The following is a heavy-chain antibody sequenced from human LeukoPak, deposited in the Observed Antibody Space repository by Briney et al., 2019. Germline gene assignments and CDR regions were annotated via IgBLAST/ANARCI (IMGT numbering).Heavy chain of an antibody. D-gene: IGHD2-8*01. V-gene: IGHV3-33*08. Sequence: GGSLRLSCVGSGFTSIAYALTWARQAPGKGLEWVADIWFDGKNQHFADSVRGRFAISRDNSKNTVYLQINSLRAEDTAVYYCARDRHCVNGVCHSPAGMDVWGQGTTVTVSS. CDR3: ARDRHCVNGVCHSPAGMDV. CDR1: GFTSIAYA. J-gene: IGHJ6*02. CDR2: IWFDGKNQ.